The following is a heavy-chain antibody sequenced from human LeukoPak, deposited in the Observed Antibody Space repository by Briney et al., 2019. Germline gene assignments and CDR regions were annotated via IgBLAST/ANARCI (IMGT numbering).Heavy chain of an antibody. CDR3: ARDLNPYYYDSSGYLGFAFDI. CDR2: IYYSGST. CDR1: GGSISIYY. J-gene: IGHJ3*02. D-gene: IGHD3-22*01. V-gene: IGHV4-59*01. Sequence: SETLSLTCTVSGGSISIYYWSWIRQPPGKGLEWIGYIYYSGSTNYNPSLKSRVTISVDTSKNQFSLKLSSVTAADTAVYYCARDLNPYYYDSSGYLGFAFDIWGQGTMVTVSS.